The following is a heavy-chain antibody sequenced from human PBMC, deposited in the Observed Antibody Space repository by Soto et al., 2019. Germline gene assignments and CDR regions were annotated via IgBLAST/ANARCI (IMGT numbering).Heavy chain of an antibody. CDR1: GYSISSGYY. J-gene: IGHJ4*02. CDR3: AREGGSDTAMVIGYFDY. Sequence: SETLSLTGAVSGYSISSGYYWGWIRQPPGQWLELFGSIDHSGSTYYNPSLKSRVTISVDTSKNQFSLKLSSVTAADTAVYYCAREGGSDTAMVIGYFDYWSQGTLVTVSS. V-gene: IGHV4-38-2*02. CDR2: IDHSGST. D-gene: IGHD5-18*01.